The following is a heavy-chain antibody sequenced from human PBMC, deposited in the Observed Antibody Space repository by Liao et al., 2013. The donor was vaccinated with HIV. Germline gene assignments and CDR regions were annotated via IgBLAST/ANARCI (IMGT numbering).Heavy chain of an antibody. CDR3: ATDVAGRGGAFDI. CDR1: GGYLNTYY. CDR2: VYYSGNT. Sequence: QVRLQESGPGLVKPSETLSLTCTVSGGYLNTYYWIWVRQPPGKRLEWIGYVYYSGNTDYNPSLKSRVTISVDTSKNQFSLKLSSVTAADTAVFFCATDVAGRGGAFDIWGRGKLVTVSS. D-gene: IGHD3-16*01. J-gene: IGHJ3*02. V-gene: IGHV4-59*12.